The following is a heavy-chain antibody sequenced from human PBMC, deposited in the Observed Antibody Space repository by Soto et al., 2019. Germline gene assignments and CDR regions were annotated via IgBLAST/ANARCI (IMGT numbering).Heavy chain of an antibody. V-gene: IGHV3-23*01. Sequence: CGSMRLSCAASGFSFSMYAMTWVRQAPAKGLEWVSGISGSGGSTYYADSVKGRFTISRDNSNNTLYLHLNSLRDEDTAVYYCAKCSRYYFCSGCYCPRSHYYAMGVWGQQTTCTIPS. CDR3: AKCSRYYFCSGCYCPRSHYYAMGV. CDR2: ISGSGGST. D-gene: IGHD3-22*01. J-gene: IGHJ6*02. CDR1: GFSFSMYA.